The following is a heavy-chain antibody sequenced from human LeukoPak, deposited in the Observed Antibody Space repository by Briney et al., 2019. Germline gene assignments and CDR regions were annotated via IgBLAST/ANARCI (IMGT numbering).Heavy chain of an antibody. CDR3: APSRDTAMVQ. J-gene: IGHJ4*02. CDR1: GFTFSNAW. V-gene: IGHV3-15*01. D-gene: IGHD5-18*01. CDR2: IKSKSDGGTT. Sequence: GGSLRLSCAASGFTFSNAWMSWVRQAPGKGLEWVGRIKSKSDGGTTDYAAPVKGRFTISRDNSKNTLYLQMNSLRAEDTAVYYCAPSRDTAMVQGGQGTLVTVSS.